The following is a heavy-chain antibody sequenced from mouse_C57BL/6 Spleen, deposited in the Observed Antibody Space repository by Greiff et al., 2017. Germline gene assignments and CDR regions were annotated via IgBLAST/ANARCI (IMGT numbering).Heavy chain of an antibody. CDR1: GFTFSSYG. V-gene: IGHV5-6*01. Sequence: EVHLVESGGDLVKPGGSLKLSCAASGFTFSSYGMSWVRQTPDKRLEWVATISSGGSYTSYPDSVKGRFTISRDNAKNTLYLQMSSLKSEDTAMYYCARHQPNWYFDYWGQGTTLTVSS. J-gene: IGHJ2*01. CDR2: ISSGGSYT. D-gene: IGHD4-1*01. CDR3: ARHQPNWYFDY.